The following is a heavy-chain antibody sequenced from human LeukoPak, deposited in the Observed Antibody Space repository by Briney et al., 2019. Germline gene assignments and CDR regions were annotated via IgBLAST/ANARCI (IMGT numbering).Heavy chain of an antibody. Sequence: GGSLRLSCAASGFTVSSNYMSWVRQAPGKGLEWVSAISGSAGSTYYADSVKGRFTISRDNSKNTLYLQMNSLRAEDTAVYYCAKDSGLGYYDSSGYYQYFQHWGQGTLVTVSS. CDR3: AKDSGLGYYDSSGYYQYFQH. CDR2: ISGSAGST. D-gene: IGHD3-22*01. J-gene: IGHJ1*01. CDR1: GFTVSSNY. V-gene: IGHV3-23*01.